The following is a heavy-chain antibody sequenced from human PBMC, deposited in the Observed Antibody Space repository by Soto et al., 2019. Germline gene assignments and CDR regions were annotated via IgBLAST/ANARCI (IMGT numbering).Heavy chain of an antibody. D-gene: IGHD2-15*01. V-gene: IGHV4-34*01. Sequence: SETLSLTCNVSGGSISSYYWSWIRQSPGKALEWIGEINHSGSTNYNPSLKSRVTISVDSSKNQFSLKLSSVTAADTAVYYCANSRRYCSSARCKTIDYWGQGTLVTVSS. J-gene: IGHJ4*02. CDR1: GGSISSYY. CDR2: INHSGST. CDR3: ANSRRYCSSARCKTIDY.